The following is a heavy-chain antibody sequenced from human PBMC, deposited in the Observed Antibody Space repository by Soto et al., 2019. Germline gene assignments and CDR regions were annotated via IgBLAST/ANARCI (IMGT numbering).Heavy chain of an antibody. CDR2: ISGYNGNT. CDR3: ARRCSSTRCLEL. J-gene: IGHJ2*01. V-gene: IGHV1-18*01. D-gene: IGHD2-2*01. CDR1: GYAFTSYG. Sequence: QVQLVQSGAEVKKPGASVKVSCKASGYAFTSYGICWVRQAPGQGLEWMGWISGYNGNTNYAQNLQGRVTMTTDTSTSTVYMELRSLRSDDTAVYYCARRCSSTRCLELWGRGTLVIVSS.